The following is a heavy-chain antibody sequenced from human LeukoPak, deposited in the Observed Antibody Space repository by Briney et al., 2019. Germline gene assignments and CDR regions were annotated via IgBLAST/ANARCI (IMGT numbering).Heavy chain of an antibody. D-gene: IGHD3-10*01. CDR3: AKGITRGDI. V-gene: IGHV3-7*03. Sequence: GGSLRLSCAASGFTFSDYSMSWVRQAPGKGLEWVANIKHDGSEKYYVDSVKGRFTISRDNAKNSLYLQMDSLRAEDTAVYYCAKGITRGDIWGQGTMVTVSS. CDR1: GFTFSDYS. CDR2: IKHDGSEK. J-gene: IGHJ3*02.